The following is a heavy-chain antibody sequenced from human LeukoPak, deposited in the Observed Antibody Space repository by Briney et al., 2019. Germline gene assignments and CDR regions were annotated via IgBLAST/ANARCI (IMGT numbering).Heavy chain of an antibody. Sequence: SGTLSLTCAVSGGSISSSNWWSWVRQPPGKGLEWIGEIYHSGSTNYNPSLKSRVTISLDKSKNQSSLKLSSVTAADTAVYYCARGPGSHFDYWGQGTLVTVSS. CDR2: IYHSGST. J-gene: IGHJ4*02. CDR3: ARGPGSHFDY. D-gene: IGHD1-26*01. CDR1: GGSISSSNW. V-gene: IGHV4-4*02.